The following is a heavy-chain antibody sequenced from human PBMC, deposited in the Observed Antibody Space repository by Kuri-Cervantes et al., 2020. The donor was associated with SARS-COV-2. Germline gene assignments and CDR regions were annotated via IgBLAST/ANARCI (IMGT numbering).Heavy chain of an antibody. V-gene: IGHV3-23*01. CDR3: AKDVLEWFFDY. Sequence: GGSLRLSCAASGFTFSSYAMSWVRQAPGKGLEWVSAISGSGGGTNYADSVKGRFTISRDNSKNTLYLQMNSLRAEDTAVYYCAKDVLEWFFDYWGQGTLVTVSS. J-gene: IGHJ4*02. CDR2: ISGSGGGT. CDR1: GFTFSSYA. D-gene: IGHD3-3*01.